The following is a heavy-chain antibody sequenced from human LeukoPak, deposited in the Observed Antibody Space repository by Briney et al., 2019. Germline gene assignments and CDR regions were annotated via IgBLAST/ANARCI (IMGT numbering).Heavy chain of an antibody. CDR1: GYTFTGYY. D-gene: IGHD6-13*01. Sequence: ASVKVSCKASGYTFTGYYMHWVRQAPGQGLEWMGCINPNSGGTNYAQKFQGWVTMTRDTSISTAYMELSRLRSDDTAVYYCARMMYSRGGYYFDYWGQGTLVTVSS. V-gene: IGHV1-2*04. CDR3: ARMMYSRGGYYFDY. CDR2: INPNSGGT. J-gene: IGHJ4*02.